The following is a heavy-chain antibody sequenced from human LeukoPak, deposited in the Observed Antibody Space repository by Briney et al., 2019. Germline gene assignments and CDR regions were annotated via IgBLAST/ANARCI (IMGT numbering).Heavy chain of an antibody. Sequence: ASVKVSCKASGYTFTGYYMHWVRQAPGQRLEWMGWINPNSGGTNYAQKFQGRVTMTRDTSISTAYMELSRLRSDDTAVYYCARGVLGDYCWYFDLWGRGTLVTVSS. J-gene: IGHJ2*01. D-gene: IGHD4-17*01. CDR1: GYTFTGYY. CDR2: INPNSGGT. V-gene: IGHV1-2*02. CDR3: ARGVLGDYCWYFDL.